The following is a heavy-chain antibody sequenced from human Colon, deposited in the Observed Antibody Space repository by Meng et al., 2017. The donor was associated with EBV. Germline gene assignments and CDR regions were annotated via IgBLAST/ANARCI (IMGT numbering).Heavy chain of an antibody. Sequence: QVRLQEPGPGLVKPSETLSLTCAVSCGSISSVYWWTWVRQSPGKGLEWIGEIYHSGSTNYNPSLKSRVTISVDKSKNQFSLKLTSVTAADTAVYYCARGGYYSFDYWGQRTLVTVSS. J-gene: IGHJ4*02. CDR1: CGSISSVYW. D-gene: IGHD5-18*01. V-gene: IGHV4-4*02. CDR2: IYHSGST. CDR3: ARGGYYSFDY.